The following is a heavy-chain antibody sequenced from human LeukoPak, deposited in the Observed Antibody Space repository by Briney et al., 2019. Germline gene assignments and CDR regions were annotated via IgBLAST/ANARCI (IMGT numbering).Heavy chain of an antibody. CDR1: GFTFAAYT. J-gene: IGHJ4*02. V-gene: IGHV3-21*01. Sequence: KTGGSLRLSCAASGFTFAAYTMTWVHQAPGKGLEWVSSISASTKFIFYADSVKGRFTISRDNAGNSLYLQMNSLRAEDTALYYCARGGGGGTPVPYYSDYWGQGTLVTVSS. D-gene: IGHD2-15*01. CDR3: ARGGGGGTPVPYYSDY. CDR2: ISASTKFI.